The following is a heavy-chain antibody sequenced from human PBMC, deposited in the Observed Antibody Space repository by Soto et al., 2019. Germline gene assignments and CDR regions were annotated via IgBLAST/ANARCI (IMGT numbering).Heavy chain of an antibody. V-gene: IGHV1-69*12. CDR1: GGTFSNYG. D-gene: IGHD3-16*02. CDR2: IVPIFGA. Sequence: QVQLVQSGAEVKKPGSSVKVSCKSSGGTFSNYGFSWVRQAPGQGLECMGVIVPIFGAEHPQKFQGRVTITADESTSTAYMELSSLRSEDTAVYYCARKAFRGVIVGPLVYWGQGTLVTVSS. J-gene: IGHJ4*02. CDR3: ARKAFRGVIVGPLVY.